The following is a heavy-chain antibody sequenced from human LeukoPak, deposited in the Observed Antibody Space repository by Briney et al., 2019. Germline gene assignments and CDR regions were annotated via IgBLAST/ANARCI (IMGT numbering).Heavy chain of an antibody. CDR3: AKDLLYSDVWGSYRPNPLDY. V-gene: IGHV3-30*18. Sequence: HPGRSLGLSCAASGFTFSSYGMHWVRQAPGKGLEWVAVISYDGSNKYYADSVKGRFTISRDNSKNTLYLQMNSLRAEDTAVYYCAKDLLYSDVWGSYRPNPLDYWGQGTLVTVSS. CDR2: ISYDGSNK. CDR1: GFTFSSYG. J-gene: IGHJ4*02. D-gene: IGHD3-16*02.